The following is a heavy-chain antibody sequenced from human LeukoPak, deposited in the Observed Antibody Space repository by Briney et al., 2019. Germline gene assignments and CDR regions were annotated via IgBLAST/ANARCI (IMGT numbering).Heavy chain of an antibody. CDR1: GFTFSSYW. CDR2: INSDGSST. V-gene: IGHV3-74*01. J-gene: IGHJ3*02. D-gene: IGHD2-2*01. CDR3: ARGVRGCSSTSCYLAI. Sequence: GGSLRLSCAASGFTFSSYWMHRVRQAPGKGLVWVSRINSDGSSTSYADSVKGRFTISRDNAKNTLYLQMNSLRAEDTAVYYCARGVRGCSSTSCYLAIWGQGTVVTVSS.